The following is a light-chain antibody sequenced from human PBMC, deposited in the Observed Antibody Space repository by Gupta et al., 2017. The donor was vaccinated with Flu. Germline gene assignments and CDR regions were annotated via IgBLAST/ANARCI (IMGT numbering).Light chain of an antibody. Sequence: DVVMTQSLLSLPVTLGQPASISCRSSQSLVYSDGNTYLHSFQQRPGQSPRRLIYQVSHRESGVPDRFSGSGSGTDFTLKISRVEAEDVGVYYCMQGSRWPWAFGQGTKVEIK. J-gene: IGKJ1*01. CDR2: QVS. V-gene: IGKV2-30*01. CDR3: MQGSRWPWA. CDR1: QSLVYSDGNTY.